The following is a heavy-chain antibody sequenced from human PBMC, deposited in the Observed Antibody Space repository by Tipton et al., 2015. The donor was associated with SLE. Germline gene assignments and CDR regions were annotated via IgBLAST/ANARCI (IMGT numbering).Heavy chain of an antibody. V-gene: IGHV1-18*01. CDR3: ARAPSGSGNHYAWFDP. CDR1: GYTFTNYG. Sequence: QMQLVQSGAEVKKPGASVKVSCEASGYTFTNYGVTWLRQAPGQGLEWLGWISGYNGHTNNAQKFQGRVTLTTDISTTTAYMELRTLTSDDTAVYFCARAPSGSGNHYAWFDPWGQGTLVTVSS. CDR2: ISGYNGHT. D-gene: IGHD3-10*01. J-gene: IGHJ5*02.